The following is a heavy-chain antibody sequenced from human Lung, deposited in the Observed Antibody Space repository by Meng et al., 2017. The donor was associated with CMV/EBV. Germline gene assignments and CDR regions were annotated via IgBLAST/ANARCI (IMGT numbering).Heavy chain of an antibody. V-gene: IGHV3-30*02. Sequence: GESLKISCTASGLTFSNHGMHWVRQAPGKGLEWLAFIWSDGSATYYADSVRGRFTISRDNSKNTVYLQMNSLRTEDTAVYSCAKDKGVRYLEWFSVRGQKTMVTVSS. CDR1: GLTFSNHG. J-gene: IGHJ4*02. D-gene: IGHD3-3*01. CDR3: AKDKGVRYLEWFSV. CDR2: IWSDGSAT.